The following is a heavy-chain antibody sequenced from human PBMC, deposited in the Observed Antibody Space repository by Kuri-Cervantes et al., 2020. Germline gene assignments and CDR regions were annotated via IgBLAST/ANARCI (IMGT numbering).Heavy chain of an antibody. CDR3: ARGALRFLEWYSIDV. Sequence: KISRKASGYTFSSYDINWVRQATGQGLEWMGWISAYNGNTNYAQKLQGRVTMTTDTSTSTGYMELTSLGSDDTVVYCCARGALRFLEWYSIDVWGQGTTVTVSS. D-gene: IGHD3-3*01. V-gene: IGHV1-18*01. CDR1: GYTFSSYD. CDR2: ISAYNGNT. J-gene: IGHJ6*02.